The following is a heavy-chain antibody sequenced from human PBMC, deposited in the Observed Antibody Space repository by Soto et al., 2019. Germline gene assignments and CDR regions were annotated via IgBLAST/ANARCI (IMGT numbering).Heavy chain of an antibody. V-gene: IGHV1-3*01. J-gene: IGHJ4*02. CDR3: ARDPLTPSYYDSRYGYFDY. CDR1: GYTFTSYA. CDR2: INAGNGNT. Sequence: GASVKVSCKASGYTFTSYAMHWVRQAPGQRLEWMGWINAGNGNTKYSQKFQGRVTITRDTSASTAYMELSSLRSEDTAVYYCARDPLTPSYYDSRYGYFDYWGQGTLVTVSS. D-gene: IGHD3-22*01.